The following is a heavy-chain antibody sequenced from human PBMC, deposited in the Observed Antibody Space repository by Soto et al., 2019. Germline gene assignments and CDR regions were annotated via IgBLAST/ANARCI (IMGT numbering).Heavy chain of an antibody. CDR3: ARHHDYDFWSGYYSIGMDV. J-gene: IGHJ6*02. V-gene: IGHV3-30-3*01. CDR2: ISYDGSNK. Sequence: GGSLRLSCAASGFTFSSYAMHWVRQAPGKGLESMAVISYDGSNKYYAGSVKGRFTISRDNSKNTLYLQMNSLRAEDTAVYYCARHHDYDFWSGYYSIGMDVWGQGTTVTVSS. D-gene: IGHD3-3*01. CDR1: GFTFSSYA.